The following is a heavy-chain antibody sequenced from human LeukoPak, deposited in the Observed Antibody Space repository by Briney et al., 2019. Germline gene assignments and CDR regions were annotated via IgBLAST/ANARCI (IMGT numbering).Heavy chain of an antibody. V-gene: IGHV1-24*01. CDR1: GYTLTELS. J-gene: IGHJ5*02. CDR2: FDLEDGET. CDR3: ARRWKRSNWFDP. Sequence: ASVKVSCKVSGYTLTELSMHWVRQAPGKGLEWMGGFDLEDGETIYAQKFQGRVTMTEDTSTDTAYMELSSLRSEDTAVYYCARRWKRSNWFDPWGQGTLVTVSP. D-gene: IGHD1-1*01.